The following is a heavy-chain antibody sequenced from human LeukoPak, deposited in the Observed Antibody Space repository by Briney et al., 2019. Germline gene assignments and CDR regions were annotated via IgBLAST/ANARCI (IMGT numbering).Heavy chain of an antibody. CDR1: GGSISPYH. J-gene: IGHJ6*02. D-gene: IGHD5-12*01. V-gene: IGHV4-59*01. CDR2: IYDSGST. Sequence: SETLRLTCAVSGGSISPYHWTWIRQPPGKGLEWIGYIYDSGSTNYSPSLKSRVTISIDTSKNQFSLKLSSVTAADTAVYYCARGGSGYDSFCYYGMDVWGQATTVTVSS. CDR3: ARGGSGYDSFCYYGMDV.